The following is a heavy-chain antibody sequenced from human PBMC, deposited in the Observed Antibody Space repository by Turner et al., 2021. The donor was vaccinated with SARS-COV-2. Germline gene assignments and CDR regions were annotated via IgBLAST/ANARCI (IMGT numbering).Heavy chain of an antibody. J-gene: IGHJ4*02. CDR3: ARSYHKYYFDY. V-gene: IGHV4-39*01. Sequence: QLQLQESGPGLVKPSETLSLTCTVSGGSITSSTYYWGWIRQPPGKGLDWIGSIFASGSNYYNPSLKSRGTISVDTSKNQFSLKLTSVTAAETAVYYCARSYHKYYFDYWGQGTLGTVSS. CDR2: IFASGSN. CDR1: GGSITSSTYY. D-gene: IGHD2-2*01.